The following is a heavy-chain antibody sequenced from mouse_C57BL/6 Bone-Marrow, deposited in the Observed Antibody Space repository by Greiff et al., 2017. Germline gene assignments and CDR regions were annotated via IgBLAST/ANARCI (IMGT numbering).Heavy chain of an antibody. CDR2: IYPRSGNP. V-gene: IGHV1-81*01. CDR3: VYYGNFLAY. J-gene: IGHJ3*01. D-gene: IGHD2-1*01. CDR1: GYTFTSYG. Sequence: VKLVESGAELARPGASVKLSCKASGYTFTSYGISWVKQRTGQGLEWIGEIYPRSGNPYYNEKFKGKATLTADKSSSTAYMELRSLTSEDSAVYFCVYYGNFLAYWGQGTLVTVSA.